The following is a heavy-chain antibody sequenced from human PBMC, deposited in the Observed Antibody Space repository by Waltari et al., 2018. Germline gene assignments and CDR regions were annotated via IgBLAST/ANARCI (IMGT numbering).Heavy chain of an antibody. V-gene: IGHV4-34*01. CDR2: INHRGST. CDR3: ARNPTFDY. D-gene: IGHD1-1*01. Sequence: QVQLQQWGAGLLKPSETLSLTCAVYGGSFSGYYWSWIRQPPGKGLEWIGEINHRGSTNYNPSLNSRVTISVDTSKNQFSLKLSSVTAADTAVYYCARNPTFDYWGQGTLVTVSS. CDR1: GGSFSGYY. J-gene: IGHJ4*02.